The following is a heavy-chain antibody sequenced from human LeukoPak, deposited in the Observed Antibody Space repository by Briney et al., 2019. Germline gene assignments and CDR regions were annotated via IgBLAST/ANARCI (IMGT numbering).Heavy chain of an antibody. D-gene: IGHD3-10*01. Sequence: GGSLRLSCAASGFTFNRRGMHWVRQAPGKGLEWVAFIRYDGGETFYADFVKGRFTISRDNSKNTLSLQLNTLRPEDTALYYCAKDWGVWFGEVWSGYFDNWGQGTLVTVSP. CDR2: IRYDGGET. J-gene: IGHJ4*02. V-gene: IGHV3-30*02. CDR3: AKDWGVWFGEVWSGYFDN. CDR1: GFTFNRRG.